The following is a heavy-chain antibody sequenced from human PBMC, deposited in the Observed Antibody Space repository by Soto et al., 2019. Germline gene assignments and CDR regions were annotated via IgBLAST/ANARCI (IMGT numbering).Heavy chain of an antibody. CDR2: IYWDDDK. V-gene: IGHV2-5*02. CDR1: GFSLSTSGVG. Sequence: QTTLKESGPTLVKPTQTLTLTCTFSGFSLSTSGVGVGWIRQAPGKALEWLAPIYWDDDKRYSPSLKSRLTITKDTSKNQVVLTMTNMDPVDTATYYCAHSRDSPYDYVWGSPNWFDPWGQGTLVTVSS. J-gene: IGHJ5*02. D-gene: IGHD3-16*01. CDR3: AHSRDSPYDYVWGSPNWFDP.